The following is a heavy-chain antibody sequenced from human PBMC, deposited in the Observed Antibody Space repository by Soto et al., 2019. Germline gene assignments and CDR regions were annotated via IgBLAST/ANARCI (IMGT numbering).Heavy chain of an antibody. Sequence: GGSLRLSCAASGFTFSGSAMHWVRQASGKGLEWVGRIRSKANSYATAYAASVKGRFTISRDDSKNTAYLQMNSLKTEDTAVYYCTRHGGYDFWSGYYAYYYYGMDVWGQGTTVTVS. CDR2: IRSKANSYAT. CDR1: GFTFSGSA. D-gene: IGHD3-3*01. J-gene: IGHJ6*02. V-gene: IGHV3-73*01. CDR3: TRHGGYDFWSGYYAYYYYGMDV.